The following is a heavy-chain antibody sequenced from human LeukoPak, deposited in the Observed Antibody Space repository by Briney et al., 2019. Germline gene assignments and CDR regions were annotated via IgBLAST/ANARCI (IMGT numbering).Heavy chain of an antibody. V-gene: IGHV4-61*02. J-gene: IGHJ4*02. D-gene: IGHD1-1*01. CDR3: ARHLGTLYTAFDY. CDR2: IYTSGST. Sequence: SETLSLTCTVSGGSISSGSYYWSWIRQPAGKGLEWIGRIYTSGSTNYNPSLKSRVTISVDTSKNQFSLKLSSVTAADTAVYYCARHLGTLYTAFDYWGQGTLVTVSS. CDR1: GGSISSGSYY.